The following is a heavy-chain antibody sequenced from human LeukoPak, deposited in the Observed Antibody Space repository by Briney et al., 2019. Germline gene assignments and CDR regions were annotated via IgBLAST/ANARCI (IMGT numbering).Heavy chain of an antibody. J-gene: IGHJ3*02. V-gene: IGHV3-7*03. CDR2: IKQDGSEK. CDR3: ASGTGEYSGSRRVHYGSAFDI. Sequence: PGGSLRLSCAASGFTVSSNYMSWVRQAPGKGLEWVANIKQDGSEKYYVDSVKGRFTISRDNAKKSLYLQMNSLRAEDTAVYYCASGTGEYSGSRRVHYGSAFDIWGQGTMVTVSS. CDR1: GFTVSSNY. D-gene: IGHD5-12*01.